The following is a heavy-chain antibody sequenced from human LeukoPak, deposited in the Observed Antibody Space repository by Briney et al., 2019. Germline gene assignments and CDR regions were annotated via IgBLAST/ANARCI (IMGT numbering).Heavy chain of an antibody. CDR1: GFTFDDYG. J-gene: IGHJ6*03. CDR2: ISSSSSYI. D-gene: IGHD3-3*01. V-gene: IGHV3-21*01. Sequence: PGGSLRLSCAASGFTFDDYGMSWVRQAPGKGLEWVSSISSSSSYIYYADSVKGRFTISRDNAKNSLYLQMNSLRAEDTAVYYCARDLTIFGVVITDYYYYYMDVWGKGTTVTVSS. CDR3: ARDLTIFGVVITDYYYYYMDV.